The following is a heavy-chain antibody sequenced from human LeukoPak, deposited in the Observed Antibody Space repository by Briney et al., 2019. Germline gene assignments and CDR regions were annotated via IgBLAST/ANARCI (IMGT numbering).Heavy chain of an antibody. CDR2: TDPKDSAT. Sequence: ASVKVSCKTSGFPFSAYYIHWLRQAPGKGLEWLGRTDPKDSATISAEKFHDRVTISVDTSTETAYMELSSLTSADTAMFYCAIADSGWFDSWGQGTLVNV. CDR1: GFPFSAYY. CDR3: AIADSGWFDS. J-gene: IGHJ5*01. V-gene: IGHV1-69-2*01. D-gene: IGHD6-19*01.